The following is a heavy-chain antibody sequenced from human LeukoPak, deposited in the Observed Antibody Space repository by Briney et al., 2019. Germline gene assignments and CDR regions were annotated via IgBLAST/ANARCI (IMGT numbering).Heavy chain of an antibody. CDR3: ARRASPTVVSTNYYYMDV. Sequence: PGGSLRPSCAASGFTFSDYYMSWIRQAPGKGLEWVSYISSSGSTIYYADSVKGRFTISRGNAKNSLYLQMNSLRAEDTAVYYCARRASPTVVSTNYYYMDVWGKGTTVTVSS. V-gene: IGHV3-11*01. CDR1: GFTFSDYY. J-gene: IGHJ6*03. D-gene: IGHD4-23*01. CDR2: ISSSGSTI.